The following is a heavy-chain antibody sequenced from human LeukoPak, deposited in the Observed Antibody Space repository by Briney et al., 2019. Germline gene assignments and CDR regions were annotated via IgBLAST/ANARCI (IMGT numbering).Heavy chain of an antibody. J-gene: IGHJ3*02. CDR1: GFTFNSYS. V-gene: IGHV3-48*02. CDR2: ISSSSTTI. Sequence: PGGSLRLSCAASGFTFNSYSMNWVRQAPGKGLECVSYISSSSTTISYADSVKGRFTISRDNAENSLYLQMNSLRDEDTAVYYCARDHAYAFDIWGQGTMVTVSS. CDR3: ARDHAYAFDI.